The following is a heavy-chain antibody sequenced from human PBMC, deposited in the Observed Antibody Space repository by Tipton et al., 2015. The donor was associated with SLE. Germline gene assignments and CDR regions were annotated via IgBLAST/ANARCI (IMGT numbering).Heavy chain of an antibody. Sequence: QLVQSGGGVVQPGRSLRLSCATSGFTFSSYGMHWVRQAPGKGLEWVAVIWYDGSNKYYADSVKGRFTISRDNSKNTLYLQMNSLRAEDTAVYYCAREGVYCGGDCYPDAFDIWGQGTMVTVSS. D-gene: IGHD2-21*01. J-gene: IGHJ3*02. CDR2: IWYDGSNK. CDR1: GFTFSSYG. V-gene: IGHV3-33*01. CDR3: AREGVYCGGDCYPDAFDI.